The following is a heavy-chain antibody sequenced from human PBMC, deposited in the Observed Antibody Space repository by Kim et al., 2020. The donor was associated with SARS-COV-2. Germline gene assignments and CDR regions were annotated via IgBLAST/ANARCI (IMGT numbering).Heavy chain of an antibody. V-gene: IGHV4-31*03. CDR3: ARVMGITIFGVVIVTWFDP. J-gene: IGHJ5*02. CDR1: GGSISSGGYY. D-gene: IGHD3-3*01. Sequence: SETLSLTCTVSGGSISSGGYYWSWIRQHPGKGLEWIGHIYYSGSTYYNPSLKSRVIISVDTSKNQFSLKLSSVTAADTAVYYCARVMGITIFGVVIVTWFDPWGQGTLVTVSS. CDR2: IYYSGST.